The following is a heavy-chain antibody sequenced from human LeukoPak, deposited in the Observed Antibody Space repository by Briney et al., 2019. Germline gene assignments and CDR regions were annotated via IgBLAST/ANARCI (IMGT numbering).Heavy chain of an antibody. CDR3: ARDYYYDSSGLATLDY. CDR2: IWYDGSNK. J-gene: IGHJ4*02. D-gene: IGHD3-22*01. V-gene: IGHV3-33*01. Sequence: PGGSLRLSCAASGFTFSSYGMHWVRQAPGKGLERVAVIWYDGSNKYYADSVKGRFTISRDNSKNTLYLQMNSLRAEDTAVYYCARDYYYDSSGLATLDYWGQGTLVTVSS. CDR1: GFTFSSYG.